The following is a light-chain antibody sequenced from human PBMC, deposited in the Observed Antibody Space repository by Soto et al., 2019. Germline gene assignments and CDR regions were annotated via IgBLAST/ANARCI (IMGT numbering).Light chain of an antibody. V-gene: IGKV3-20*01. CDR2: GAS. Sequence: EIVLTQSPGTLSVSPGERATLSCRASQSVSNNYLAWYQQKPGQAPRLLIYGASNRATGIPDRFSGSGSGTDFTLTISRLEPEDFGVYYCQQYGSSGTFGQGTQVEIK. CDR3: QQYGSSGT. J-gene: IGKJ1*01. CDR1: QSVSNNY.